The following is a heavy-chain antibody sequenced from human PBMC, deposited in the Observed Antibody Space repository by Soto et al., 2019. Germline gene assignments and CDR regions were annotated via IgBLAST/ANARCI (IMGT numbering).Heavy chain of an antibody. Sequence: QVQLVESGGGVVQPGRSLRLSCAASGFTFSSYDMHWVRQAPGKGLEWVAVISYDGSNKYYADSVKGRFTISRDNSKNTLYRQMNSLIAEDTAVYYCARAGCEGVSCYTLVGLRYGMDVMGQGTSVTVS. V-gene: IGHV3-30-3*01. J-gene: IGHJ6*02. D-gene: IGHD2-2*02. CDR2: ISYDGSNK. CDR3: ARAGCEGVSCYTLVGLRYGMDV. CDR1: GFTFSSYD.